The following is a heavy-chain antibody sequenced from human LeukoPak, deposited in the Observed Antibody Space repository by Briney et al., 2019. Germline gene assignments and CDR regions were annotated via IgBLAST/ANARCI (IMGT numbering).Heavy chain of an antibody. Sequence: SETLSLTCTVSGGPISSYYWSWIRQPPGKGREWIGYIYYSGSTNYNPSLKSRVTISVDTSKNQFSLKLSSVTAADTAVYYCARDRGSGSFFDIWGQGTMVTVSS. CDR1: GGPISSYY. V-gene: IGHV4-59*01. CDR3: ARDRGSGSFFDI. CDR2: IYYSGST. D-gene: IGHD3-10*01. J-gene: IGHJ3*02.